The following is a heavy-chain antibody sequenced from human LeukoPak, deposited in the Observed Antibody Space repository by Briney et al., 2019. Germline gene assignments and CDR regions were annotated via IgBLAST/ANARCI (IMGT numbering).Heavy chain of an antibody. CDR3: ARERRGRYYYGAGSWFDP. J-gene: IGHJ5*02. CDR2: INAGNGNT. CDR1: GYTFTSYA. Sequence: ASVKVSCKASGYTFTSYAMHWVRQAPGQRLEWMGWINAGNGNTKYSQELQGGVTITRDTSASTAYMELSSVRSEDMGGYYCARERRGRYYYGAGSWFDPWGQGTLCTVSS. D-gene: IGHD3-10*01. V-gene: IGHV1-3*03.